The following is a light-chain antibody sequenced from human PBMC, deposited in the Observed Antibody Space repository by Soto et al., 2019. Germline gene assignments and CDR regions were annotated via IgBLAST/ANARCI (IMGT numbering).Light chain of an antibody. CDR3: QQYNNWPPSIT. V-gene: IGKV1-39*01. J-gene: IGKJ5*01. CDR2: AAS. Sequence: DFQMTQSPSSLSASVGDRVTITCRATVSISRSLNWYQQKPGKAPELLIYAASSLQSGVPSRFSGSGSGTDFTLTISSLQPEDFAVYYCQQYNNWPPSITFGQGTRLEIK. CDR1: VSISRS.